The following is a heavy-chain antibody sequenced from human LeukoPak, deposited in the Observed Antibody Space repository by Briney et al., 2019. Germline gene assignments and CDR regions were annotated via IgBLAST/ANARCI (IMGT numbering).Heavy chain of an antibody. V-gene: IGHV3-30*03. D-gene: IGHD6-19*01. CDR2: ISYDGSNK. CDR1: GLLFSDAW. Sequence: GGSLRLSCAVSGLLFSDAWMSWVRQGPGKGLEWVAVISYDGSNKYYADSVKGRFTISRDNSKNTLYLQMNSLRAEDTAVYYCGGGIAVAGTPVYFDYWGQGTLVTVSS. CDR3: GGGIAVAGTPVYFDY. J-gene: IGHJ4*02.